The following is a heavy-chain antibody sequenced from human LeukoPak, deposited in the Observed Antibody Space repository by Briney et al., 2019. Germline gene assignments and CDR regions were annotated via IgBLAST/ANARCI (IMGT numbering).Heavy chain of an antibody. CDR2: INPNSGGT. V-gene: IGHV1-2*02. CDR3: ARDLFHLTRSISMIKVGGVGVFDI. CDR1: GYTFTGYY. Sequence: GASVKVSCKASGYTFTGYYMHWVRQAPGQGLEWMGWINPNSGGTNYAQKFQGRVTMTRDTSISTAYMELSRLRSDDTAVYYCARDLFHLTRSISMIKVGGVGVFDIWGQGTVVTVSS. J-gene: IGHJ3*02. D-gene: IGHD3-22*01.